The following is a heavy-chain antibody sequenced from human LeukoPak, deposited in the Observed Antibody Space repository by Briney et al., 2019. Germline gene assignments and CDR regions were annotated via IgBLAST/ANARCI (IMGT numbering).Heavy chain of an antibody. Sequence: ASVKVSCKVSGYTLTELPMHWVRQAPGKGLEWMGGFDPEDGETIYAQKFQGRVTITADESTSTAYMELSSLRSEDTAVYYCARGQGSIAVAGTWWFDPWGQGTLVTVSS. CDR2: FDPEDGET. V-gene: IGHV1-24*01. D-gene: IGHD6-19*01. J-gene: IGHJ5*02. CDR1: GYTLTELP. CDR3: ARGQGSIAVAGTWWFDP.